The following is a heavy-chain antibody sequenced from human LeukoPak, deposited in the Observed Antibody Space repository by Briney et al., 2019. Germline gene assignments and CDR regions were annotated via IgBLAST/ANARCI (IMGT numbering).Heavy chain of an antibody. D-gene: IGHD2-15*01. CDR2: ISSSSSYI. CDR3: ARALCSGGSCRYFDY. V-gene: IGHV3-21*01. J-gene: IGHJ4*02. CDR1: GLAVSSNY. Sequence: TGGSLRLSCAASGLAVSSNYMSWVRQAPGKGLEWVSSISSSSSYIYYADSVKGRFTISRDNAKNSLYLQMNSLRAEDTAVYYCARALCSGGSCRYFDYWGQGTLVTVSS.